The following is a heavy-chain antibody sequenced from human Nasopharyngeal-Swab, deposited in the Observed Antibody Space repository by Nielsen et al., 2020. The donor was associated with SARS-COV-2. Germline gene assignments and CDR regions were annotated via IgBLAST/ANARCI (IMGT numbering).Heavy chain of an antibody. CDR3: ARGSRGGNFDY. CDR1: GGSFNTGAYS. Sequence: SETLSLTCAVSGGSFNTGAYSWNWIRQPPGKGLEWIGYIYHNGNPFYNPSLKSRVMMSADGSKNHFSLELTSVTAADTAVYYCARGSRGGNFDYWGQGTLVTVSA. V-gene: IGHV4-30-2*01. D-gene: IGHD4-23*01. CDR2: IYHNGNP. J-gene: IGHJ4*02.